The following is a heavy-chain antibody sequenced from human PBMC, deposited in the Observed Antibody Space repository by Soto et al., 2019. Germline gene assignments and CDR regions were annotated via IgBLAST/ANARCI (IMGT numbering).Heavy chain of an antibody. Sequence: QITLKESGPTLVKPTQTLTLTCTFSGFSLTTGAVGVGWIRQPPGKALEWLALVYATKDIRYSPSPKNRLTITKDTSKNQLVLTMTKMPPAYTATYSCAHVRSFGSTYFFEYWCQGTLLTVSS. V-gene: IGHV2-5*01. D-gene: IGHD3-3*01. CDR1: GFSLTTGAVG. CDR2: VYATKDI. J-gene: IGHJ4*02. CDR3: AHVRSFGSTYFFEY.